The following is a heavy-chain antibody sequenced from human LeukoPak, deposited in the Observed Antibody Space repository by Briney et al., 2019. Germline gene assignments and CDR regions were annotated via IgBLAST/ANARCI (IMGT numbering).Heavy chain of an antibody. CDR2: IXYSGSX. Sequence: SETLSLTCTVSGGSISSYYWSWIRQPPGKGLEWIGYIXYSGSXNYNPSLKSRVTISVDTSKNQFSLKLSSVTAADTAVYYCXXXXXGSGWXXXXXXMDXWGQGTTVTVSS. D-gene: IGHD6-19*01. CDR1: GGSISSYY. V-gene: IGHV4-59*08. CDR3: XXXXXGSGWXXXXXXMDX. J-gene: IGHJ6*02.